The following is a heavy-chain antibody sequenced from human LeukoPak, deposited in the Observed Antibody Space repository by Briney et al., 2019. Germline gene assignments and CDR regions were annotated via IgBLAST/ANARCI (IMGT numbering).Heavy chain of an antibody. V-gene: IGHV3-11*06. J-gene: IGHJ4*02. CDR2: ISSSGGYT. D-gene: IGHD3-16*01. Sequence: PGGSLRLSCAASGFIFSDYYLNWIRQAPGKGLEWVSYISSSGGYTNHADSVKGRFTISRDNAQNSLYLEMNSLRAEDTAVYYCARAGGLTYFDYWGQGTLVTVFS. CDR1: GFIFSDYY. CDR3: ARAGGLTYFDY.